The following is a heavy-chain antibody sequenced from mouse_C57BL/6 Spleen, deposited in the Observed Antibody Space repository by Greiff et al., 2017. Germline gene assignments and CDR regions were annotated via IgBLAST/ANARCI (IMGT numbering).Heavy chain of an antibody. V-gene: IGHV1-72*01. Sequence: QVQLQQPGAELVKPGASVTLSCKASGYTFTSYWMHWVKQRPGRGLEWIGRIDPNSGGTKYNEKFRRKATLTVDKPASTAYMQLSSLTSVDSAVYDCAKWGDYDVAVFDYWGEGTTLTVSS. CDR2: IDPNSGGT. D-gene: IGHD2-4*01. J-gene: IGHJ2*01. CDR1: GYTFTSYW. CDR3: AKWGDYDVAVFDY.